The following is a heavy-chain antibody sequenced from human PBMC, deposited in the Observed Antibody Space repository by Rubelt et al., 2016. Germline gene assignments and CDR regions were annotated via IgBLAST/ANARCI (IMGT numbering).Heavy chain of an antibody. CDR3: AKSAEGSTGYDA. Sequence: QLQLQESGPGLVKPSETLSLTCIVSGGSISRSRYYWGWIRQPPGNGLEWIGSIYSGGNTYYTPSLNSRITISVDSSKNQFSRKLSSLTAADTAGYYCAKSAEGSTGYDAWGPGTLVTVSS. D-gene: IGHD6-13*01. J-gene: IGHJ5*02. CDR1: GGSISRSRYY. V-gene: IGHV4-39*01. CDR2: IYSGGNT.